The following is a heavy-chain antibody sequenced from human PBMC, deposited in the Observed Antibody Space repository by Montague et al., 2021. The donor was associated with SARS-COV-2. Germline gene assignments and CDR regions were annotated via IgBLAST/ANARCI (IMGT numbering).Heavy chain of an antibody. J-gene: IGHJ4*02. CDR1: GFTFSSYA. Sequence: SLRLSCAASGFTFSSYAMHWVRQAPGKGLEWVAVISYDGSNKYYPDSVKGRFTISRDNSKNTLYLQMSSLRAEDTAVYFCLNYHGSGSYGDFWGQGSLVTVSP. CDR3: LNYHGSGSYGDF. D-gene: IGHD3-10*01. V-gene: IGHV3-30-3*01. CDR2: ISYDGSNK.